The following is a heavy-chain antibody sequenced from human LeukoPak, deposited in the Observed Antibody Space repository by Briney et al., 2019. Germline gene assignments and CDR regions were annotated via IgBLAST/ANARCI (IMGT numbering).Heavy chain of an antibody. Sequence: GGSLRLSCAASGFTFSSYSMNWVRQAPGKGLEWVSYISSSSSTIYYAGSVKGRFTISRDNAKNSLYLQMNSLRAEDTAVYYCARDGTPHHYDFWSGYYTSLDYWGQGTLVTVSS. CDR2: ISSSSSTI. CDR1: GFTFSSYS. D-gene: IGHD3-3*01. J-gene: IGHJ4*02. CDR3: ARDGTPHHYDFWSGYYTSLDY. V-gene: IGHV3-48*01.